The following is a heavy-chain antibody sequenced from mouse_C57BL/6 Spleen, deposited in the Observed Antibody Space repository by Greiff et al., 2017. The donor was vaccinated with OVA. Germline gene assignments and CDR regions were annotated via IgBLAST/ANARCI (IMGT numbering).Heavy chain of an antibody. CDR1: GFSLTSSG. CDR3: AKNRDYDEAMDY. CDR2: IWRGGST. D-gene: IGHD2-4*01. J-gene: IGHJ4*01. Sequence: QVQLQQSGPGLVQPSQSLSITCTVSGFSLTSSGVHWVRQSPGKGLEWLGVIWRGGSTDYNAAFMSRLSITKDNSKSQVFFKMNSLQADDTAIYYCAKNRDYDEAMDYWGQGTSVTVSS. V-gene: IGHV2-5*01.